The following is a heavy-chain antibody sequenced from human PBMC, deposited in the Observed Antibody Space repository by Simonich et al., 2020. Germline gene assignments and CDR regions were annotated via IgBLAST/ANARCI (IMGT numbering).Heavy chain of an antibody. CDR1: GYSISSGYY. CDR3: ARATRIAAAGYFDY. D-gene: IGHD6-13*01. CDR2: IYHSGNT. Sequence: QVQLQESGPGLVKPSETLSLTCAVSGYSISSGYYWGWIRQPPGKGMEWIGSIYHSGNTNYNPSLKSRVTIAVDTSKNQFSLKLSSVTAADTAVYYCARATRIAAAGYFDYWGQGTLVTVSS. V-gene: IGHV4-38-2*01. J-gene: IGHJ4*02.